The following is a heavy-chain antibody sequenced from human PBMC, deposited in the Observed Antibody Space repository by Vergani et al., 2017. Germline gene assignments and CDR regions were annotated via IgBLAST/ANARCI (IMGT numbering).Heavy chain of an antibody. V-gene: IGHV1-46*01. CDR3: ARALGSSGGSCYSNGY. CDR1: GYTFTSYY. J-gene: IGHJ4*02. CDR2: INPSGGST. D-gene: IGHD2-15*01. Sequence: QVQLVQSGAEVKKPGASVKVSCKAPGYTFTSYYMHWVRQAPGQGLEWMGIINPSGGSTSYAQKFQGRVTMTRDTSTSTVYMELSSLRSEDTAVYYCARALGSSGGSCYSNGYWGQGTLVTVSS.